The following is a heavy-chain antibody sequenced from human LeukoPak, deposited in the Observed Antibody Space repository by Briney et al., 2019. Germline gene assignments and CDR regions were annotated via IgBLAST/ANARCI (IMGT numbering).Heavy chain of an antibody. J-gene: IGHJ4*02. CDR3: AKRGIVIRGILIIGFHKEAYYFDY. CDR2: ISGSAGGT. Sequence: GGSLRLSCVVSGITVSNYAIDWVRQAPGKGLEWVSGISGSAGGTKYADSVKGRFTIARDNSLNTVYLQMNSLRAEDTAVYFCAKRGIVIRGILIIGFHKEAYYFDYWGQGILVTVSS. CDR1: GITVSNYA. D-gene: IGHD3-10*01. V-gene: IGHV3-23*01.